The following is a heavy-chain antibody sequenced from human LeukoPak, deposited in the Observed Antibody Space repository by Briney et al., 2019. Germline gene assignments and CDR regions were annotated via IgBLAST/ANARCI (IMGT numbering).Heavy chain of an antibody. J-gene: IGHJ5*02. CDR3: ARQMRYCSSTSCYGNWFDP. CDR2: INPNSGGT. CDR1: GYTFTGYY. D-gene: IGHD2-2*01. V-gene: IGHV1-2*04. Sequence: ASVKVSCKASGYTFTGYYMHWVRQAPGQGLEWMGWINPNSGGTNYAQKFQGWVTMTRDTSISTAYMELSRLRSDDTAVYYCARQMRYCSSTSCYGNWFDPWGQGTLVTVSS.